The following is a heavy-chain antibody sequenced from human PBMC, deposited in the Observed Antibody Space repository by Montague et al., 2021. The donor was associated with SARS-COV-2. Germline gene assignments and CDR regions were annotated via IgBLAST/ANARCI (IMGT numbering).Heavy chain of an antibody. CDR3: TQERGPGRTTWHYFDY. J-gene: IGHJ4*02. CDR2: TYYRSKWYN. CDR1: GDSVSSNIAA. Sequence: CAISGDSVSSNIAAWNWIRQSPPRGLEWLGRTYYRSKWYNDYAVSVRSRVTISPDTSKNQFSLQLNSVTPEDTAVYYCTQERGPGRTTWHYFDYWGQGTLVTVSS. V-gene: IGHV6-1*01. D-gene: IGHD1-14*01.